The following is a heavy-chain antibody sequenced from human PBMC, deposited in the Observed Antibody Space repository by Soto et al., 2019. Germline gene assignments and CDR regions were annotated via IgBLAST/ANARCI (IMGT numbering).Heavy chain of an antibody. CDR2: IIPIFGTA. D-gene: IGHD5-12*01. V-gene: IGHV1-69*13. CDR3: ARANSGYDYYYYYYGMDV. CDR1: GGTFSSYA. Sequence: SMKVSCKASGGTFSSYAISWVRQAPGQGLEWMGGIIPIFGTANYAQKFQGRVTITADESTSTAYMELSSLRSEDTAVYYCARANSGYDYYYYYYGMDVWGQGTTVTVSS. J-gene: IGHJ6*02.